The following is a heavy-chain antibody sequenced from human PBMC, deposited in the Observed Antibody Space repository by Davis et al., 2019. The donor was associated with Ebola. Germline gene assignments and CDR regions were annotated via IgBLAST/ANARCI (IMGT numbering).Heavy chain of an antibody. D-gene: IGHD6-6*01. V-gene: IGHV4-59*01. Sequence: GSLRLSCTVSGGSISSYYWSWIRQPPGKGLEWIGYIYYSGSTNYNPSLKSRVTISVDTSKNQFSLKLSSVTAADTAVYYCARHTGNIAARPFDYWGQGTLVTVSS. CDR1: GGSISSYY. CDR3: ARHTGNIAARPFDY. J-gene: IGHJ4*02. CDR2: IYYSGST.